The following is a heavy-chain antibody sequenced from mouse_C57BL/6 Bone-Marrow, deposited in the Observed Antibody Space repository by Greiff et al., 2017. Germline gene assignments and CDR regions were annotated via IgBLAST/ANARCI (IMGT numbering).Heavy chain of an antibody. CDR3: ARPGERGRGALDY. D-gene: IGHD4-1*01. CDR1: GFTFSDYG. CDR2: ISSGSSTI. V-gene: IGHV5-17*01. Sequence: EVMLVESGGGLVKPGGSLKLSCAASGFTFSDYGMHWVRQAPGKGLEWVAYISSGSSTIYYADTVKGRFTISRDNAKNTLFLQMTRLRSEDTAMYYCARPGERGRGALDYWGQGTSVTVSS. J-gene: IGHJ4*01.